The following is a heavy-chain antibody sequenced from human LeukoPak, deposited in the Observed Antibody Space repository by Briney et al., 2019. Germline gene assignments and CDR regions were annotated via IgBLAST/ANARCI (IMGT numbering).Heavy chain of an antibody. Sequence: SETLSLTCTVSGGSISSYYWSWIRQPAGKGLEWIGRIYTSGSTNYNPSLKSRVTMSVDTSKNQFSLKLSSVTAADTAVYYCARTYSYGTRYYYYYMDVWGKGTTVTVSS. V-gene: IGHV4-4*07. CDR2: IYTSGST. CDR3: ARTYSYGTRYYYYYMDV. D-gene: IGHD5-18*01. J-gene: IGHJ6*03. CDR1: GGSISSYY.